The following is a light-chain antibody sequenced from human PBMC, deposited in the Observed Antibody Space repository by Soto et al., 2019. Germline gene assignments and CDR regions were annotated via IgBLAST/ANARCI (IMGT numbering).Light chain of an antibody. V-gene: IGLV2-14*01. CDR1: SIDVGGYNY. CDR2: DVS. CDR3: SSYTSSGFF. J-gene: IGLJ1*01. Sequence: QSALTQPASVSGSPGQSITISCTGPSIDVGGYNYVSWFQQHPGKAPKLSIYDVSARPSGVSNRFSGSKSGNTASLIISGLQAEVEADYYCSSYTSSGFFFVPRTKVTVL.